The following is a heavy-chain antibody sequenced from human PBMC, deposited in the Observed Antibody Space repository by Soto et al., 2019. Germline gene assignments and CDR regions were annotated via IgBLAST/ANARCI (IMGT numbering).Heavy chain of an antibody. J-gene: IGHJ4*02. Sequence: EVQLLESGGGLVQPGGSLRLSCAASGFTLSTYAMSWVRQAPGEGLEWVSTISATGTSTYYADSVKGRFTISRGNSRNTLYLQMNSLSAEDTAVYYCAKERVAVPGTRYHFDSWGQGTLVTVSS. CDR3: AKERVAVPGTRYHFDS. CDR1: GFTLSTYA. D-gene: IGHD6-13*01. CDR2: ISATGTST. V-gene: IGHV3-23*01.